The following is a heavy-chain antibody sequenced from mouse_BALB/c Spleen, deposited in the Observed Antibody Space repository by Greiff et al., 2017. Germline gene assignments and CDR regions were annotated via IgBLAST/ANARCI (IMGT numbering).Heavy chain of an antibody. Sequence: EVMLVESGAELVKPGASVKLSCTASGFNIKDTYMHWVKQRPEQGLEWIGRIDPANGNTKYDPKFQGKATITADTSSNTAYLQLSSLTSEDTAVYYCARSFTVVDGYFDVWGAGTTVTVSS. J-gene: IGHJ1*01. CDR1: GFNIKDTY. D-gene: IGHD1-1*01. CDR3: ARSFTVVDGYFDV. CDR2: IDPANGNT. V-gene: IGHV14-3*02.